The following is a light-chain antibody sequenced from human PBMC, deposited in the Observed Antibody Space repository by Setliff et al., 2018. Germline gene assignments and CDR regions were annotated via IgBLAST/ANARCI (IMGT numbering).Light chain of an antibody. CDR2: DVN. Sequence: QSALAQPASVSGSPGQSITISCTGTSSDIGGYNFVSRYQQHPGKAPKFIIYDVNYRPSGVSHRFSGSKSGNTASLTISGLQAEDEADYYCTSYTSTSALVIFGGGTKVTVL. CDR3: TSYTSTSALVI. J-gene: IGLJ2*01. V-gene: IGLV2-14*03. CDR1: SSDIGGYNF.